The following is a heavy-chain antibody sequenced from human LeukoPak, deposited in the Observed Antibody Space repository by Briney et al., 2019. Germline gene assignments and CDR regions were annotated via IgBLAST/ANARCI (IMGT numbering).Heavy chain of an antibody. V-gene: IGHV6-1*01. Sequence: SQTLSLTCAISGDSVSSYSAAWNWIRLSPSRGLEWLGRTYYRSKWFNDYAVSVRGRITIDPDTPKNQFSLQLNSVTPEDTAVYYCARGLWFGELLGGYYYYIDVWGKGTTVTVSS. J-gene: IGHJ6*03. D-gene: IGHD3-10*01. CDR2: TYYRSKWFN. CDR1: GDSVSSYSAA. CDR3: ARGLWFGELLGGYYYYIDV.